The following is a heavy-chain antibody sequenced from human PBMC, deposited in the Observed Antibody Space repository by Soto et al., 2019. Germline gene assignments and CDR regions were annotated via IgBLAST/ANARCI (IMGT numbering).Heavy chain of an antibody. CDR2: IIPILGIA. V-gene: IGHV1-69*02. Sequence: QVQLVQSGAEVKKPGSSVKVSCKASGGTFSSYTISWVRQAPGQGIEWMGRIIPILGIANYAQKFQGRVTITADNSTSTAYMELSSLRSEDTAVYYCARVPDDYGDYVFGYWGQGTLVTVSS. CDR1: GGTFSSYT. CDR3: ARVPDDYGDYVFGY. D-gene: IGHD4-17*01. J-gene: IGHJ4*02.